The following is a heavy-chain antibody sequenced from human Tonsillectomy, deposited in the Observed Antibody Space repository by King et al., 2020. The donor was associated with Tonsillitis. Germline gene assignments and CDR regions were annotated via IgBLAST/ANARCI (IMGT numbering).Heavy chain of an antibody. CDR1: GFTFGNYV. CDR3: AKDVIVLSDWYFDL. CDR2: IAYDASYE. J-gene: IGHJ2*01. D-gene: IGHD2-15*01. V-gene: IGHV3-30*18. Sequence: VQLVESGGGVVQPGTSLRLSCAASGFTFGNYVMHWVRQAPGKGLEWVALIAYDASYENYADSVKGRFTISRDNSKNTLNLEMHSLRVEDTAVYYCAKDVIVLSDWYFDLWGRGTLVTVSS.